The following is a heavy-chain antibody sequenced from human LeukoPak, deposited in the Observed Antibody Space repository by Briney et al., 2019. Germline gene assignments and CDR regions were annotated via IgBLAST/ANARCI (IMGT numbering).Heavy chain of an antibody. CDR2: IKHDGIEG. CDR1: GFTFSSYW. V-gene: IGHV3-7*01. J-gene: IGHJ4*02. D-gene: IGHD4/OR15-4a*01. Sequence: GGSLRLSCAASGFTFSSYWMTWVRQTPGKGLEWVANIKHDGIEGYFVDSVKGRFTISRDNAENSLHLQMSSLRAEDTAVYYCARSANYGGHAFFDYWGQGILVIVSS. CDR3: ARSANYGGHAFFDY.